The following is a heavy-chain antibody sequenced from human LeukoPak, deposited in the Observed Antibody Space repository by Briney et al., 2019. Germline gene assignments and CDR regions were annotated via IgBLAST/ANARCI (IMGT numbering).Heavy chain of an antibody. Sequence: ASVKVSCKASGYTFTGYYMHWVRQAPGQGLEWMGWINPNSGGTNYAQKFQGRVTMTRDTSISTAYMELSRLGSDDTAVYYCARDYSGSYYVYFDYWGQGTLVTVSS. CDR3: ARDYSGSYYVYFDY. V-gene: IGHV1-2*02. CDR1: GYTFTGYY. D-gene: IGHD1-26*01. J-gene: IGHJ4*02. CDR2: INPNSGGT.